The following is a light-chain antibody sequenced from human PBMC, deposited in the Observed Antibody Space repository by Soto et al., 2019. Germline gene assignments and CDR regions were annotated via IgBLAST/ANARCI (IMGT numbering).Light chain of an antibody. CDR2: GAS. Sequence: DIPMTQSPSSLSASVGDGVTITCRASQSISNYLNWYQQKPGKAPNLLIYGASSLQSGVPSRFSGSGSGTDFTLTISSLQPEDFATYYCQQSYSTPQTFGQGTKVEIK. V-gene: IGKV1-39*01. CDR1: QSISNY. J-gene: IGKJ1*01. CDR3: QQSYSTPQT.